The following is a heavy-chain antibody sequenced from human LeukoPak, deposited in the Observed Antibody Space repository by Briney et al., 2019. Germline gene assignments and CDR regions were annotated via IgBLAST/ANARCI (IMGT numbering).Heavy chain of an antibody. CDR2: ISAYNGNT. V-gene: IGHV1-18*01. Sequence: ASVKVSCKASGYTFTSYGISWVRQAPGQGLEWMGWISAYNGNTNYAQKLQGRVTMTTDTSTSTAYMELRSLRSDDTAVYYCARGGPRVGVVDIVATTNFDYWGQGTLVTVSS. CDR1: GYTFTSYG. CDR3: ARGGPRVGVVDIVATTNFDY. J-gene: IGHJ4*02. D-gene: IGHD5-12*01.